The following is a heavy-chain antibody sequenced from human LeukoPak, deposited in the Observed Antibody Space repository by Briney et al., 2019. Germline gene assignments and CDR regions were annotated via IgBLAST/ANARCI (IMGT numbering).Heavy chain of an antibody. CDR1: GGAFSSYA. D-gene: IGHD3-22*01. Sequence: SVKVSCKASGGAFSSYAISWVRQAPGQGLELMGGIIPIFGTANYAQKFQGRVTITADESTSTAYMELSSLRSEDTAVYYCAREYYYDSSGYLRHPFDIWGQGTMVTVSS. J-gene: IGHJ3*02. CDR2: IIPIFGTA. V-gene: IGHV1-69*01. CDR3: AREYYYDSSGYLRHPFDI.